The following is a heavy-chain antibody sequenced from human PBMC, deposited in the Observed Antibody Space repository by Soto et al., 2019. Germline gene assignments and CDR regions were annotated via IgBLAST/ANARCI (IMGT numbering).Heavy chain of an antibody. CDR1: GFTFGDYA. J-gene: IGHJ3*02. V-gene: IGHV3-49*03. D-gene: IGHD3-22*01. CDR3: TREVTMIVVVTDDAFDI. CDR2: IRSKAYGGTT. Sequence: PGGSLRLSCTASGFTFGDYAMSWFRQAPGKGLEWVGFIRSKAYGGTTEYAASVKGRFTISRDDSKSIAYLQMNSLKTEDTAVYYCTREVTMIVVVTDDAFDIWGQGTMVTVSS.